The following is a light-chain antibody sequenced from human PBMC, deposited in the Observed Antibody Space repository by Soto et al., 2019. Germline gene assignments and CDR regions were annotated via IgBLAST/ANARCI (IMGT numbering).Light chain of an antibody. CDR3: QQYDSPIWT. V-gene: IGKV3-20*01. CDR1: QSFCSSY. J-gene: IGKJ1*01. Sequence: ENVLTQSPGTLSLSPGERATLSCRASQSFCSSYLAWYQQKPGQAPRLLIYSTSSRATGIPDRFSGSGSGTDFTLTISRLEPEDFAVYYCQQYDSPIWTFGQGTKVEIK. CDR2: STS.